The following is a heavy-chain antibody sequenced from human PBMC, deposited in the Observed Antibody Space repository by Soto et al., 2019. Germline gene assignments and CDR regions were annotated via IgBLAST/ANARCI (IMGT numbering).Heavy chain of an antibody. CDR2: MNPNSGNT. CDR3: ASGKEGQSVFGVVIIRENFDY. V-gene: IGHV1-8*01. J-gene: IGHJ4*02. CDR1: GYTFTSYD. Sequence: QVQLVQSGAEVKKPGASVKVSCKASGYTFTSYDINWVRQATGQGLEWMGWMNPNSGNTGYAQKFQGRVTMTRNTSISTAYMELSSLRSEDTAVYYCASGKEGQSVFGVVIIRENFDYWGQGTLVTVSS. D-gene: IGHD3-3*01.